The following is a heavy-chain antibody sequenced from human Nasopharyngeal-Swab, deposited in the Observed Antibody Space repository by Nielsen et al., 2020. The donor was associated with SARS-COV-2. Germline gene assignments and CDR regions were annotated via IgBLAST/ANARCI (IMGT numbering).Heavy chain of an antibody. Sequence: GESLKISCAASGFTFSTYAMNWVRQAPGKGLEWVSAISGSGGSTYYADSVKGRFTISRDISKNTLFLQMKSLRAEDTAIYYCARASWRGDFDAFDIWGQGTMVTVSS. D-gene: IGHD3-16*01. CDR3: ARASWRGDFDAFDI. CDR2: ISGSGGST. CDR1: GFTFSTYA. J-gene: IGHJ3*02. V-gene: IGHV3-23*01.